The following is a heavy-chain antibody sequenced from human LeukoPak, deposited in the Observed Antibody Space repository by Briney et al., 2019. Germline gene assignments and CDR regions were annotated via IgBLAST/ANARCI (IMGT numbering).Heavy chain of an antibody. Sequence: GRSLRLSCAASGFSFSEYGMHWVRQAPGKGLEWVANIWFDGSNKYYTDSVKGRFTISRDNSKNTLDLEMNSLRAEDTAMYYCARDWKYGSNAPHDAFDIWGQGTLVTVSS. D-gene: IGHD4-23*01. CDR2: IWFDGSNK. CDR3: ARDWKYGSNAPHDAFDI. V-gene: IGHV3-33*01. J-gene: IGHJ3*02. CDR1: GFSFSEYG.